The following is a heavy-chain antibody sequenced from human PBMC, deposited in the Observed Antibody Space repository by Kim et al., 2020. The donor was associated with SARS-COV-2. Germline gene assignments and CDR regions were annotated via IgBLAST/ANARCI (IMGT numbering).Heavy chain of an antibody. CDR1: GFTFSSYA. CDR3: AKHLSSWIQRWSYHYDY. CDR2: ISGSGGST. D-gene: IGHD5-18*01. J-gene: IGHJ4*02. V-gene: IGHV3-23*01. Sequence: GGSLRLSCAASGFTFSSYAMSWVRQAPGKGLEWVSAISGSGGSTYYADSVKGRFTISRDNSKNTLYLQMNSLRAEDTAVYYCAKHLSSWIQRWSYHYDYWGQGTLVTVSS.